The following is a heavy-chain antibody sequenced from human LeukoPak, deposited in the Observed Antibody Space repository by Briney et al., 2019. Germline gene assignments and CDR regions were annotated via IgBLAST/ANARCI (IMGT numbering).Heavy chain of an antibody. J-gene: IGHJ5*02. D-gene: IGHD2-15*01. CDR2: IYYSGST. V-gene: IGHV4-59*12. CDR3: ARARRFRYCSGGSCLNWFDP. CDR1: GGSISGYY. Sequence: SETLSLTCTVSGGSISGYYWSWMRQPPGQGLEWMGYIYYSGSTNNNPSLKSRVTISVYTSKNQFSLKLSSVTAADTAVYYCARARRFRYCSGGSCLNWFDPWGQGTLVTVSS.